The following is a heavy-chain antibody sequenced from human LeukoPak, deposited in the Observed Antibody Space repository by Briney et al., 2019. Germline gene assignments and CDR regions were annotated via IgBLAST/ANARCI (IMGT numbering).Heavy chain of an antibody. V-gene: IGHV3-23*01. D-gene: IGHD3-22*01. Sequence: GGSLRLSCAASGFTFSSYAMSWVRQAPGKGLEWVSAISGSGGSTYYADSVKGRFTISRDNSKNTLYLQMNSLRAEDTAVYYCAKDAREPPYYYDSSDYFDYWGQGTLVTVSS. CDR3: AKDAREPPYYYDSSDYFDY. CDR1: GFTFSSYA. J-gene: IGHJ4*02. CDR2: ISGSGGST.